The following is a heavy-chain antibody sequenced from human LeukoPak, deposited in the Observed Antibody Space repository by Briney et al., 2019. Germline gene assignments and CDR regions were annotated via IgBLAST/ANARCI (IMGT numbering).Heavy chain of an antibody. CDR3: AKGPRTFYYFDY. J-gene: IGHJ4*02. CDR2: ISWNSGSI. CDR1: GFTFDDYA. V-gene: IGHV3-9*01. D-gene: IGHD1-7*01. Sequence: GGSLRLSCAASGFTFDDYAMHWVRQAPGKGLEWVSGISWNSGSIGYADSVKGRFTISRDNAKNPLYLQMNSLRAEDTALYYCAKGPRTFYYFDYWGQGTLVTVSS.